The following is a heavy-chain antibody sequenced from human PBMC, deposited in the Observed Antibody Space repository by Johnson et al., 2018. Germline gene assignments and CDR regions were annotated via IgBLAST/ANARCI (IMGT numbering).Heavy chain of an antibody. V-gene: IGHV3-30*04. CDR2: ISYVGSNK. J-gene: IGHJ6*03. D-gene: IGHD5-18*01. Sequence: QVQLVQSGGGVVQPGRSLRLSCAASGFTFSSYAMHWVRQAPGKGLEWVAVISYVGSNKYYADSVKGRFTISRDNSKNTLYLQMNSLRAEDTAVFYFAKAGPWIQLGYYYYYMDVWGKGTTVTVSS. CDR1: GFTFSSYA. CDR3: AKAGPWIQLGYYYYYMDV.